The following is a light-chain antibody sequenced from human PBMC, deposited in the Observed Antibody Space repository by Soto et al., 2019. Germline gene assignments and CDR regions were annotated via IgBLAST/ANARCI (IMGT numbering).Light chain of an antibody. CDR1: QDISRY. J-gene: IGKJ4*01. Sequence: QMTQSPSSLSASVGDRGTITCQASQDISRYLNWYQHKPGKAPKLLIYDASNLETRVPSRFSGSGSGTDFTFTISSLQPEDFATYYCQQYDNLPLTFGGGTTVDIK. V-gene: IGKV1-33*01. CDR3: QQYDNLPLT. CDR2: DAS.